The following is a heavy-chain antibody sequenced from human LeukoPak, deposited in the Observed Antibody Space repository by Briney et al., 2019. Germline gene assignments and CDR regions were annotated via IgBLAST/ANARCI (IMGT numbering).Heavy chain of an antibody. V-gene: IGHV1-2*06. CDR2: INPNRGGT. D-gene: IGHD6-19*01. Sequence: GASVKVSCKASGYTFTGYHMHWVRQAPGQGLDWMGRINPNRGGTTYAQKFQGRVTMTRDTSISTAYMELSRLRSDDTAVFYCARQRSGWSYDAFDIWGQGTMVTVSS. J-gene: IGHJ3*02. CDR3: ARQRSGWSYDAFDI. CDR1: GYTFTGYH.